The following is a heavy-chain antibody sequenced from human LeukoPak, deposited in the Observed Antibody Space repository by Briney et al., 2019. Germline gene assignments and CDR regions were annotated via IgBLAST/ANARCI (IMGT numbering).Heavy chain of an antibody. Sequence: GASVKVSCKASGGTFSSYAISWVRQAPGQGLEWMGIINPSGGSTSYAQKFQGRVTMTRDTSTSTVYMELSSLRSEDTAVYYCARDLLWFGEKRFDPWGQGTLVTVSS. J-gene: IGHJ5*02. V-gene: IGHV1-46*01. D-gene: IGHD3-10*01. CDR2: INPSGGST. CDR3: ARDLLWFGEKRFDP. CDR1: GGTFSSYA.